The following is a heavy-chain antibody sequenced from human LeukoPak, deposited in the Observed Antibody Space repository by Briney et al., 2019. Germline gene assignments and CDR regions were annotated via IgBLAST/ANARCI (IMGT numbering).Heavy chain of an antibody. CDR2: IYSGGST. Sequence: GGSLRLSCAASGFTFSSYAMSWVRQAPGKGREWVSVIYSGGSTYYADSVKGRFTISRHNSKNTLYLQMNSLRAEDTAVYYCARGTYDFWSGYPGYYFDYWGQGTLVTVSS. CDR1: GFTFSSYA. J-gene: IGHJ4*02. V-gene: IGHV3-53*04. CDR3: ARGTYDFWSGYPGYYFDY. D-gene: IGHD3-3*01.